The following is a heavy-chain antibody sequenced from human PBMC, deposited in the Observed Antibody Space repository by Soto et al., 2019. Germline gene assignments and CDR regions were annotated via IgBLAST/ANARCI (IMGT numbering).Heavy chain of an antibody. Sequence: ASVKVSCKASGYTFTSYAMHWVRQAPGQRLEWMGWINAGNGNTKYSQKFQGRVTITRDTSASTAYMELSSLRSEDTAVYYCARETIRAYYYDSSGYYKGAFDIWGQGTMVTVSS. CDR3: ARETIRAYYYDSSGYYKGAFDI. CDR1: GYTFTSYA. J-gene: IGHJ3*02. V-gene: IGHV1-3*01. CDR2: INAGNGNT. D-gene: IGHD3-22*01.